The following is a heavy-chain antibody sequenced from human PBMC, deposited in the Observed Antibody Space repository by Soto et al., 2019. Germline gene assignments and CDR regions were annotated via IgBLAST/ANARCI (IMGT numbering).Heavy chain of an antibody. Sequence: SETLSLTCTVSNGSISSDFWTWIRQPPGKTLEWIGYIHYSGSTNYNPSLKSRLTISVDMSKNQFYLNLSSVTAADTAVYYCARYKQLIADYWGQGTLVTVSS. V-gene: IGHV4-59*08. CDR1: NGSISSDF. J-gene: IGHJ4*02. D-gene: IGHD6-13*01. CDR2: IHYSGST. CDR3: ARYKQLIADY.